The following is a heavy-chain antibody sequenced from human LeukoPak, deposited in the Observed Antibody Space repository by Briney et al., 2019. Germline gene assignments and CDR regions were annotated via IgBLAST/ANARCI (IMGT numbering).Heavy chain of an antibody. CDR1: GYAMSSSNW. Sequence: SETLSLTCAVSGYAMSSSNWWGWIRQPPGQELEWIGYIYYSGNTDYNPSLKSRVTMSIHTSKNQFSLKLTSVSALDTAVYYCTGGGSYYWAPDYWGQGTLVTVSS. CDR2: IYYSGNT. CDR3: TGGGSYYWAPDY. V-gene: IGHV4-28*06. J-gene: IGHJ4*02. D-gene: IGHD3-10*01.